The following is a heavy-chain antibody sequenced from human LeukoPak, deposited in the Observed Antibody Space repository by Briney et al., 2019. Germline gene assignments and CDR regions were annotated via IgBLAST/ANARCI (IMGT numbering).Heavy chain of an antibody. V-gene: IGHV3-74*01. CDR3: ARDFYSDDAFDI. Sequence: PGGSLRLSCAASGFTFSSYWMHWVRQVPGKGLVWVARINPGGSSITYADSVKGRFTISRDNAKNSLYLQMNSLRAEDTAVCYCARDFYSDDAFDIWGQGTMVTVSS. CDR1: GFTFSSYW. J-gene: IGHJ3*02. CDR2: INPGGSSI. D-gene: IGHD4-11*01.